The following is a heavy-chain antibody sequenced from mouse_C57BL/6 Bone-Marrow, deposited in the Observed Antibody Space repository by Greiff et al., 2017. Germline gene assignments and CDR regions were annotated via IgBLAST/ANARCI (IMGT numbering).Heavy chain of an antibody. V-gene: IGHV1-55*01. D-gene: IGHD1-1*01. CDR2: IYPGSGST. CDR3: ARYYVGAMDY. CDR1: GYTFTSYW. J-gene: IGHJ4*01. Sequence: QVQLQQPGAELVKPGASVKMSCKPSGYTFTSYWITWVKQRPGQGLEWLGDIYPGSGSTNYNEKFKSKATLTVDTSSSTAYMQLSSLTSEDSAVYYCARYYVGAMDYWGQGTSVTVST.